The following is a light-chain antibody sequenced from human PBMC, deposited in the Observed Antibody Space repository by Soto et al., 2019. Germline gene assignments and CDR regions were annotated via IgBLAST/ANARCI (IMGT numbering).Light chain of an antibody. Sequence: DIQMTQSASSLSASVGDRVTITCQASQDITTSLSWYQQKPGQAPKILLFDSSNLETGVPSRFSGSGSGTDFTFTISSLQPEDIVTYYCQQYDNLPRTFGQGTKVDI. J-gene: IGKJ1*01. CDR2: DSS. CDR3: QQYDNLPRT. CDR1: QDITTS. V-gene: IGKV1-33*01.